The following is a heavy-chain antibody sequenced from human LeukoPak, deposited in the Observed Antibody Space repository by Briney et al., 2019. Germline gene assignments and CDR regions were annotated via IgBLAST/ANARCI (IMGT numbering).Heavy chain of an antibody. J-gene: IGHJ3*02. Sequence: ESGPTLVNPTQTLTLTCTFSGFSLSTSGVGVGWIRQPPGKALEWLALLYWNADKRYSPSLKSRLTVTKDTSNNLVVLTMTDMDPVDTATYYCTHGRSGGSSYEVYGAFDIWGQGTMVTVSS. CDR3: THGRSGGSSYEVYGAFDI. CDR2: LYWNADK. V-gene: IGHV2-5*01. D-gene: IGHD1-26*01. CDR1: GFSLSTSGVG.